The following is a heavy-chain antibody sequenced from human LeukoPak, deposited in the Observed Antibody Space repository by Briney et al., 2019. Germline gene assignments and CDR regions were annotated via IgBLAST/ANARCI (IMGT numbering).Heavy chain of an antibody. CDR3: ARHFGDPLDAFPL. D-gene: IGHD4-17*01. J-gene: IGHJ3*01. CDR2: IYSSGSA. Sequence: PSETLSLTCTVSGDSISSYYWSWIRQSPGKGLEWIGYIYSSGSANYNPSLKSRATMSVDTSKNQFSLKLNSVTAADTAVYYCARHFGDPLDAFPLWGQGTMVTVSS. V-gene: IGHV4-59*08. CDR1: GDSISSYY.